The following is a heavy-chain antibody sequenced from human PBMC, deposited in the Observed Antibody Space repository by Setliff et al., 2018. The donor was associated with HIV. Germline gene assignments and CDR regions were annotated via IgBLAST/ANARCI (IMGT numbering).Heavy chain of an antibody. J-gene: IGHJ6*03. D-gene: IGHD6-6*01. CDR3: ARVPRWQLNFLGGYYHYYMDV. V-gene: IGHV3-7*03. Sequence: HPGGSLRLSCDASQFTFRNFWMSWVRQPPGKGLEWVATIKKDGDDKYYLDSVKGRFTIDRDNAKNSLFLQMNSLRVEDTAVYFCARVPRWQLNFLGGYYHYYMDVWGKGTTVTVSS. CDR2: IKKDGDDK. CDR1: QFTFRNFW.